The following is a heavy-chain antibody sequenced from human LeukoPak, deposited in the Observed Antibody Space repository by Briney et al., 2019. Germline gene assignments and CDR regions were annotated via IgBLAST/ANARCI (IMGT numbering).Heavy chain of an antibody. J-gene: IGHJ4*02. CDR2: ISYDGSNK. Sequence: GGSLRLSCAASGFTFSSYAMHWVRQAPGKGLEWVAVISYDGSNKYYADSVKGRFTISRDNSKNTLYLQMNSLRAEDTAVYYCARDDMAHFDYWGQGTLVTVPS. CDR3: ARDDMAHFDY. V-gene: IGHV3-30-3*01. CDR1: GFTFSSYA. D-gene: IGHD5-24*01.